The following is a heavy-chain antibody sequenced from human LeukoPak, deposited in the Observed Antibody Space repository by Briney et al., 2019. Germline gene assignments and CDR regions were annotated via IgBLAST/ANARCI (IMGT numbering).Heavy chain of an antibody. CDR3: ARAPSEIGGYYPEYFRH. J-gene: IGHJ1*01. CDR2: IKSDGKT. V-gene: IGHV3-74*01. D-gene: IGHD3-22*01. CDR1: GFTFSSYW. Sequence: GGSLRLSCAASGFTFSSYWMHWVRQAPGKGLVWVSRIKSDGKTNYADSVKGRFTISRDNAKNTVSLQMNSLRAEDTGVYYCARAPSEIGGYYPEYFRHWVQGTLVTVSS.